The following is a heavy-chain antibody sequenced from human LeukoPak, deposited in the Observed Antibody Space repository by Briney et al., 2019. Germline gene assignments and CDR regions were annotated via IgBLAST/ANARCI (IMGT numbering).Heavy chain of an antibody. J-gene: IGHJ4*02. Sequence: SETLSLTCTVTGGYISSYYWSWIRQPPGKGLEWIGYIYYSGSTNYNPSLKSRVTISVDTSKNQFSLKLSSVTAADTAVYYCAREGAWGQGTLVTVSS. CDR1: GGYISSYY. CDR2: IYYSGST. CDR3: AREGA. D-gene: IGHD3-16*01. V-gene: IGHV4-59*12.